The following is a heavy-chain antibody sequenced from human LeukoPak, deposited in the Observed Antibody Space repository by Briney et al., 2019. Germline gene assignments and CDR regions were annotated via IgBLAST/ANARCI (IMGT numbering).Heavy chain of an antibody. CDR1: GFTFGSHS. J-gene: IGHJ6*03. V-gene: IGHV3-21*01. D-gene: IGHD2-15*01. CDR2: ISSSSSYI. Sequence: GGSLRLSCAASGFTFGSHSMNWVRQAPGKGLEWVSSISSSSSYIYYTDSVKGRFTISRDNAKNSLYLQMNSLRAEDTAVYYCARDPYCSGGSCYYYMDVWGKGTTVTVSS. CDR3: ARDPYCSGGSCYYYMDV.